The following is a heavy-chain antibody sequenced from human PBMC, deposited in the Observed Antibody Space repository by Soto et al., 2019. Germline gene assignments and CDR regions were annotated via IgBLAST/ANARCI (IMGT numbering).Heavy chain of an antibody. J-gene: IGHJ4*02. CDR3: AKDSYYHDTSGYYTFDS. Sequence: TFSNYGIHWVRQAPGKGLEWVAVVSYEGRFTSSADSVKGRFTISRDNSKSTLFLQMNSLRDEDTAVYYCAKDSYYHDTSGYYTFDSWGQGTLVTVSS. CDR2: VSYEGRFT. V-gene: IGHV3-30*18. D-gene: IGHD3-22*01. CDR1: TFSNYG.